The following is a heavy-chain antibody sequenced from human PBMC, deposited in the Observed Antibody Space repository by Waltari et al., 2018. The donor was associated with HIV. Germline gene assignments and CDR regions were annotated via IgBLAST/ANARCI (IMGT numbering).Heavy chain of an antibody. V-gene: IGHV1-8*02. CDR1: GYNFINFD. CDR2: MNPNSGNT. Sequence: QVHLVQSGPEVKRPGASVKISCKAYGYNFINFDVNWVRQAAVQGPEWLGWMNPNSGNTASPYIFEERVTMTRDVSTDTAYLEMSGLTPEDTAIYYCARNSSGKGNRYFYYGLDVWGQGTPVTV. D-gene: IGHD3-22*01. CDR3: ARNSSGKGNRYFYYGLDV. J-gene: IGHJ6*02.